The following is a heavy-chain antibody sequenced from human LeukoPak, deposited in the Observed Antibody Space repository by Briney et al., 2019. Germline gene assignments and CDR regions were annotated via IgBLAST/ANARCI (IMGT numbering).Heavy chain of an antibody. Sequence: PSETLSLTCAVSGGSISSGGYSWSWIRQPPGTGLEWIGYIYHSGSTYYNPSLKSRVTISVDRSKNQFSLKLSSVTAADTAVYYCAREAGGNLGEYSTNYFDYWGQGTLVTVSS. V-gene: IGHV4-30-2*01. J-gene: IGHJ4*02. CDR2: IYHSGST. D-gene: IGHD4-23*01. CDR3: AREAGGNLGEYSTNYFDY. CDR1: GGSISSGGYS.